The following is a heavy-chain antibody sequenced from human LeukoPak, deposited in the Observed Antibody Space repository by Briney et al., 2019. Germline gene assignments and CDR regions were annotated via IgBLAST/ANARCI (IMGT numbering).Heavy chain of an antibody. CDR1: GYTFTGYY. CDR2: INPNSGGT. CDR3: AIDKSSSSSWFDP. D-gene: IGHD6-6*01. V-gene: IGHV1-2*02. Sequence: ASVKVSCKASGYTFTGYYMHWVRQAPGQGLEWMGWINPNSGGTNYAQKFQGRVTMTRDTSISTAYMELSRLRSDDTAVYYCAIDKSSSSSWFDPWGQGTLVTVSS. J-gene: IGHJ5*02.